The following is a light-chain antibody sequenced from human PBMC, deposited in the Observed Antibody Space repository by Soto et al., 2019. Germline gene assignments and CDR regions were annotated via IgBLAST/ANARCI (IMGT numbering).Light chain of an antibody. CDR2: GAS. V-gene: IGKV3-15*01. CDR1: QSVSTSY. CDR3: QQYNNWPLT. J-gene: IGKJ5*01. Sequence: DIVLTQSPGTLSLSPGDRATLSCRASQSVSTSYLAWYQQKPGQAPRLLIYGASSRATGIPVRFSGSGSGTEFTLTISSLQSEDFAVYYCQQYNNWPLTFGQGTRLEIK.